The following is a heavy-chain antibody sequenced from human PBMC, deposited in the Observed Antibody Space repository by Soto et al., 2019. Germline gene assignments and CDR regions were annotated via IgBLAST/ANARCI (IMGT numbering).Heavy chain of an antibody. CDR2: IIPIFGTT. V-gene: IGHV1-69*01. Sequence: QVQLVQSGAEVKKPGSSVKVSCKASGGTFSTYAITWVRQAPGQGLEWLGGIIPIFGTTVYAREFQGRVTITAAESTSTVFIGLSSLTSADTAVYYCARGVGAYYFDYWGQGTLVTVSS. J-gene: IGHJ4*02. D-gene: IGHD1-26*01. CDR3: ARGVGAYYFDY. CDR1: GGTFSTYA.